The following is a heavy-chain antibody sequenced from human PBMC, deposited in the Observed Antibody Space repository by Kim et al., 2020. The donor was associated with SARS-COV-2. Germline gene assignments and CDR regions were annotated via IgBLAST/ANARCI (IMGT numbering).Heavy chain of an antibody. CDR3: ARDGLLSRGLGAFDI. D-gene: IGHD1-26*01. J-gene: IGHJ3*02. Sequence: DSVKGRFTISTDNSKNALYLQMNSLRAEDTAVYSCARDGLLSRGLGAFDIWGQGTMVTVSS. V-gene: IGHV3-30*07.